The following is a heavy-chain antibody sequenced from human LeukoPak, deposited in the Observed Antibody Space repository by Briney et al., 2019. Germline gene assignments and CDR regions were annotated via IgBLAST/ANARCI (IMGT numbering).Heavy chain of an antibody. J-gene: IGHJ2*01. CDR2: IIPIFGPA. V-gene: IGHV1-69*13. CDR3: AKSTYYYGSGEGSNYWYFDL. CDR1: GGTFSRFA. Sequence: SVKVSCKASGGTFSRFAISWVRQAPGQGLEWMGGIIPIFGPANYAQKFQGRATITADESTSTAYMELSSLRSEDTALYYCAKSTYYYGSGEGSNYWYFDLWGRGTLVTVSS. D-gene: IGHD3-10*01.